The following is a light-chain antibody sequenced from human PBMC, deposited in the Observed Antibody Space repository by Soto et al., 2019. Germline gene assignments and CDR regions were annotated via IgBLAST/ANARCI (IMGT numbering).Light chain of an antibody. V-gene: IGKV1-5*01. CDR3: QQYYDTPST. J-gene: IGKJ1*01. CDR1: QSISSW. Sequence: DTPITLSPSTLSASVRDRVTITCRASQSISSWLAWYQQKPGKAPKLLIYAASSLQSGVPSRFSGRGSGTDFTLTISSLQAEDVAIYYCQQYYDTPSTFGQASKVDI. CDR2: AAS.